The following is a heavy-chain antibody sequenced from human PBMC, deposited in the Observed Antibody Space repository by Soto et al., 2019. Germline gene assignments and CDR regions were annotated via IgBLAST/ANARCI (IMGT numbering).Heavy chain of an antibody. CDR1: GYTFTSYA. J-gene: IGHJ4*02. CDR3: ARSLRYFDWFQTYFDY. V-gene: IGHV1-3*01. CDR2: INAGNGNT. D-gene: IGHD3-9*01. Sequence: ASVKVSCKASGYTFTSYAMHWVRQAPGQSLEWMGWINAGNGNTKYSQKFQGRVTITRDTSASTAYMELSSLRSEDTAVYYCARSLRYFDWFQTYFDYWGQGTLVTVSS.